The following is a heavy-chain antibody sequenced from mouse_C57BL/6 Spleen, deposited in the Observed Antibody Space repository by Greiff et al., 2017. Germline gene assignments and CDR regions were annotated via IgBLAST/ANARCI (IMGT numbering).Heavy chain of an antibody. CDR2: IYPGDGDT. Sequence: QVQLKESGAELVKPGASVKISCKASGYAFSSYWMNWVKQRPGKGLEWIGQIYPGDGDTNYNGKFKGKATLTADKSSSTAYMQLSSLTSEDSAVYFCARYYYGADYYAMDYWGQGTSVTVSS. D-gene: IGHD1-1*01. CDR1: GYAFSSYW. V-gene: IGHV1-80*01. CDR3: ARYYYGADYYAMDY. J-gene: IGHJ4*01.